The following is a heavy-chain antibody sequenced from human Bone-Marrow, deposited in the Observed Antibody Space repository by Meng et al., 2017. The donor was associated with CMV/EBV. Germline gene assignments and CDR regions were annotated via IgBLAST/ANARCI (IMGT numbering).Heavy chain of an antibody. J-gene: IGHJ6*02. CDR3: ARDRGCTSTSCYTRLLYYYGMDI. CDR2: INPSGGST. D-gene: IGHD2-2*02. CDR1: GYTFTSYY. Sequence: ASVKVSCKASGYTFTSYYMHWVRQAPGQGLEWMGIINPSGGSTSYAQKFQGRVTMTRDTSTSTVYMELSSLRSEDTAVYFCARDRGCTSTSCYTRLLYYYGMDIWGQGTTVTVSS. V-gene: IGHV1-46*01.